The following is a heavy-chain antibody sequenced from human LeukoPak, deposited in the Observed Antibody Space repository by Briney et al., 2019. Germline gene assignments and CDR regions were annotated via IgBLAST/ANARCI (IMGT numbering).Heavy chain of an antibody. V-gene: IGHV3-74*01. D-gene: IGHD2-21*02. J-gene: IGHJ1*01. CDR3: ARAASCGGDCSSSYLHH. CDR1: VVTFSSYW. CDR2: LNSAGSST. Sequence: GGSLRLSCTASVVTFSSYWMLWVREVPGEGLVGVLRLNSAGSSTTNADSVKGRFNISRDNAKNTLYLQKNSLRAQDTAVYYCARAASCGGDCSSSYLHHWGQGTLVAVS.